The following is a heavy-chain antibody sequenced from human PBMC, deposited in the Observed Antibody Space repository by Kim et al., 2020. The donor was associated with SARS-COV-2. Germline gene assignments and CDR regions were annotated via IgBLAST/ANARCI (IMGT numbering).Heavy chain of an antibody. J-gene: IGHJ4*02. CDR2: ISADNGNA. CDR3: ARFGLLGDSFDS. V-gene: IGHV1-18*01. D-gene: IGHD1-26*01. Sequence: ASVKVSCKASGYTFTNYGIGWVRQAPAQGLEWMGWISADNGNAEFAQKLQGRVTMTTDTSTSTAYMQLRGLRSDDTAVYYCARFGLLGDSFDSWGQGTLV. CDR1: GYTFTNYG.